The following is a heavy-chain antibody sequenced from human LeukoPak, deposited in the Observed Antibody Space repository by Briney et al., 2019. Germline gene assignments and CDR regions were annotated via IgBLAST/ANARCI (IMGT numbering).Heavy chain of an antibody. J-gene: IGHJ5*02. CDR1: GYTFTSYY. CDR3: ARDNSVGETAWWFDP. D-gene: IGHD1-26*01. V-gene: IGHV1-46*01. Sequence: ASVTVSCKASGYTFTSYYMHWVRQAPGQGLEWMGFINPSGSSAAYAQKFQGRLTMTRDMFTSTDYMELTSLTSDDTAVYYCARDNSVGETAWWFDPWGQGTLVTVS. CDR2: INPSGSSA.